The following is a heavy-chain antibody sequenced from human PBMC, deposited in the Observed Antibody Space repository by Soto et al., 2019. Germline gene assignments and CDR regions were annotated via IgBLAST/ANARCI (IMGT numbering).Heavy chain of an antibody. CDR2: IYFRGTT. CDR1: GGSISSYY. CDR3: ARMNYYDTSGYPFDY. J-gene: IGHJ4*02. D-gene: IGHD3-22*01. Sequence: SETLSLTCTVSGGSISSYYWSWVRQPPGRGLEWIGYIYFRGTTNYNPSHKSRVTMSADTFKNQFSLKLNSVTAADTAVYYCARMNYYDTSGYPFDYWGQGTLVT. V-gene: IGHV4-59*01.